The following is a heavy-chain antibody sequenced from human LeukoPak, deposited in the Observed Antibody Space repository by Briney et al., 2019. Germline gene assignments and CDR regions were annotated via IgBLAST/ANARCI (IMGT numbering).Heavy chain of an antibody. D-gene: IGHD3-10*01. V-gene: IGHV3-23*01. CDR1: GFTFSSFG. CDR2: ITGSGGST. Sequence: PGGSLRLSCSASGFTFSSFGMHWVRQAPGKGLEWVSAITGSGGSTYYADSVKGRFTISRDNSKNTLYLQMNSLRAEDTAAYYCAKARSGSYLSDYMDVWGKGTTVTVSS. CDR3: AKARSGSYLSDYMDV. J-gene: IGHJ6*03.